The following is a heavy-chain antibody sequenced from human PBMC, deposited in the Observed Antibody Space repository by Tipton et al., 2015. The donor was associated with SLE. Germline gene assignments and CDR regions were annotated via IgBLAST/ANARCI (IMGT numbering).Heavy chain of an antibody. CDR1: GGSISSGGYY. CDR2: IYYSGST. J-gene: IGHJ3*02. V-gene: IGHV4-31*03. Sequence: TLSLTCTVSGGSISSGGYYLSWIRQHPGKGLEWIGYIYYSGSTYYNPSLKSRVTISVDTSKNQFSLKLSSVTAADTAVYYCARVAAYSSASGAFDIWGQGTMVTVSS. D-gene: IGHD6-6*01. CDR3: ARVAAYSSASGAFDI.